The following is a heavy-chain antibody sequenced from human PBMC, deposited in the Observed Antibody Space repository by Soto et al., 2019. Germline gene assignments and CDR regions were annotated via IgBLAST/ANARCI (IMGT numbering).Heavy chain of an antibody. CDR2: ISYDGSNK. D-gene: IGHD5-12*01. CDR3: ANGTVAYDYYYGMEV. Sequence: QVQLVESGGGVVQPGRSLRLSCAASGFTFSSYGMHWVRQAPGKGLEWVADISYDGSNKYYADSVKDRFTISRDNSKNTLYLQMNSLRAEDTAVDYCANGTVAYDYYYGMEVWGQGTTVTVSS. J-gene: IGHJ6*02. V-gene: IGHV3-30*18. CDR1: GFTFSSYG.